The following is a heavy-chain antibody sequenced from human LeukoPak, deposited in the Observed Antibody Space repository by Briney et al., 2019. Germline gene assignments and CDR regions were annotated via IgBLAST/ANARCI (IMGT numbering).Heavy chain of an antibody. CDR2: INHSGST. CDR3: AITLDYDFWSGYD. J-gene: IGHJ4*02. Sequence: SETLSLTCAVYGGSFSGYYLSWIRQPPGKGLEWIGEINHSGSTNYNPSLKSRVTISVDTSKNQFSLKLSSVTAADTAVYYCAITLDYDFWSGYDWGQGTLVTVSS. V-gene: IGHV4-34*01. CDR1: GGSFSGYY. D-gene: IGHD3-3*01.